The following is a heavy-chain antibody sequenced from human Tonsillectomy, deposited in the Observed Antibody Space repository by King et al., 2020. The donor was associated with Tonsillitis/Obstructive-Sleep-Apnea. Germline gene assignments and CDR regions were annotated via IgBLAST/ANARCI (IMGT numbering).Heavy chain of an antibody. CDR3: TTDAMVDV. CDR1: GFTFSNAW. J-gene: IGHJ6*04. CDR2: VKSRIDGGTT. Sequence: VQLVESGGDLVKPGGSLRLSCVGSGFTFSNAWMSWVRQAPGKGLEWVGRVKSRIDGGTTDYAAPVKGRFTISGDDSKNTLYLQMNSLKMEDTAVYDCTTDAMVDVWGKGTTVTVSS. V-gene: IGHV3-15*01. D-gene: IGHD5-18*01.